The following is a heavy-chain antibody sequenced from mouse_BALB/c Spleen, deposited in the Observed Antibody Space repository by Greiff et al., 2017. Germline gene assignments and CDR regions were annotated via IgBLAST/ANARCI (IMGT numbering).Heavy chain of an antibody. V-gene: IGHV1-14*01. J-gene: IGHJ4*01. D-gene: IGHD1-1*02. CDR1: GYTFTSYV. Sequence: VQLKESGPELVKPGASVKMSCKASGYTFTSYVMHWVKQKPGQGLEWIGYINPYNDGTKYNEKFKGKATLTSDKSSSTAYMELSSLTSEDSAVYYCASYMGYYAMDDWGQGTSVTVAS. CDR3: ASYMGYYAMDD. CDR2: INPYNDGT.